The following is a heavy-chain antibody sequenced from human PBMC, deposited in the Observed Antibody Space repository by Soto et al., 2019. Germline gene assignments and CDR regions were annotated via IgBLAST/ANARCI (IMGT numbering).Heavy chain of an antibody. V-gene: IGHV1-69*06. CDR1: GGTFSSYA. CDR2: IIPIFGTA. CDR3: GSKYYDSIVYYPKPNYSYYYGMKA. Sequence: QVQLVQSGAEVKKPGSSVKVSCKASGGTFSSYAISWVRQAPGQGLEWMGGIIPIFGTANYAQKFQGRVTITANKSTSKAYMELRSLRPEATAGYYVGSKYYDSIVYYPKPNYSYYYGMKAGAKGPRSPSP. D-gene: IGHD3-22*01. J-gene: IGHJ6*02.